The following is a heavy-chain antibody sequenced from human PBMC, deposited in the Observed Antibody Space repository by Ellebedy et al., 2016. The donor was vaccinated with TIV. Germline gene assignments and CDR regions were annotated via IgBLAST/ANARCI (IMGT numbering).Heavy chain of an antibody. J-gene: IGHJ4*02. CDR3: ARESDLGSIGAGFDY. Sequence: PGGSLRLSCAASGFTFSTYWMGWVRQAAGKGLEWVAVIWRDGSREIYADSVKGRFTISRDNSKNTVFLQMNSLRAEDTAVYYCARESDLGSIGAGFDYWGQGDLVTVSS. D-gene: IGHD3-3*01. CDR2: IWRDGSRE. V-gene: IGHV3-33*08. CDR1: GFTFSTYW.